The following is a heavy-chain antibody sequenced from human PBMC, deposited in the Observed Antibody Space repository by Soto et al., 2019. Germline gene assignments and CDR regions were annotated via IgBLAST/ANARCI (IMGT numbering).Heavy chain of an antibody. J-gene: IGHJ6*02. Sequence: PSETLSLTCAVYGGSFSGYYWSWIRQPPGKGLEWIGEINHSGSTNYNPSLKSRVTISVDTSKNQFSLKLSSLRSEDTAVYYCARYPLMSWELRDYYYYGMDVWGQGTTVTVS. D-gene: IGHD1-26*01. CDR1: GGSFSGYY. V-gene: IGHV4-34*01. CDR2: INHSGST. CDR3: ARYPLMSWELRDYYYYGMDV.